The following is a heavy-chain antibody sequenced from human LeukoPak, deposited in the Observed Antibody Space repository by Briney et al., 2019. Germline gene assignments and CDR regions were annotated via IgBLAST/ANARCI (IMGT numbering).Heavy chain of an antibody. CDR3: ARFGWHDVFDF. J-gene: IGHJ4*02. CDR2: VYYSGST. D-gene: IGHD1-1*01. CDR1: GSSVGSSDYY. V-gene: IGHV4-39*01. Sequence: SETLSLTCSVSGSSVGSSDYYWGWIRQTPGKRLEWIGNVYYSGSTYYNPSLTSRVTMSVDTSRNQFSLKLISVTAADTAEYYCARFGWHDVFDFWGQGALVTVSS.